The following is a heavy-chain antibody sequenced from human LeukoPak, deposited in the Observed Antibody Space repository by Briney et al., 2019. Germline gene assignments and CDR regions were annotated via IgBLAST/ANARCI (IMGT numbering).Heavy chain of an antibody. CDR2: ISSSSSTI. Sequence: GGSLRLSCAASGFTFSSYSMNWVRQAPGKGLEWVSYISSSSSTIYYADSVKGRFTISRDNSKNTLFLQMNSLRVEDTAVYYCAKVRSPCSSTSCYYDAFDIWGQGTMVTVSS. J-gene: IGHJ3*02. V-gene: IGHV3-48*01. D-gene: IGHD2-2*01. CDR3: AKVRSPCSSTSCYYDAFDI. CDR1: GFTFSSYS.